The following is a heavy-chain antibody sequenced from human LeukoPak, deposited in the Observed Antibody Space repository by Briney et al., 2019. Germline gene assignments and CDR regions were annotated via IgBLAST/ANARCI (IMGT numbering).Heavy chain of an antibody. CDR1: RFTFSSYA. Sequence: GGSLRLSCAASRFTFSSYAMSWVRQAPGKGLEWVSAISGSGGSTYYADSVKGRFTISRDNSKNTLYLQMNSLRAEDTAVYYCAKFSSSWFINFDYWGQGTLVTVSS. V-gene: IGHV3-23*01. CDR3: AKFSSSWFINFDY. CDR2: ISGSGGST. J-gene: IGHJ4*02. D-gene: IGHD6-13*01.